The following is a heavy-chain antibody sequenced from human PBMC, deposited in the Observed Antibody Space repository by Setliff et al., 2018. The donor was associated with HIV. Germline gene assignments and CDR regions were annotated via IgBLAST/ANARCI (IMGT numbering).Heavy chain of an antibody. J-gene: IGHJ5*02. CDR2: IYAGGST. V-gene: IGHV3-53*01. CDR3: TTRLSVSYIPNWFDP. D-gene: IGHD1-26*01. Sequence: GGSLRLSCAASGLTDTYNYMSWVRQAPGKGLEWVSVIYAGGSTYYADSVKGRFTIPRDNSKNMLYLQMNSLKIEDTAVYYCTTRLSVSYIPNWFDPWGQGTLVTVSS. CDR1: GLTDTYNY.